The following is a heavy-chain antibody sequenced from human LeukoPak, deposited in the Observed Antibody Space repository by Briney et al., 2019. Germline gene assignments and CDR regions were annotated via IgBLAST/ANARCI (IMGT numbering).Heavy chain of an antibody. CDR3: ARHVSVTMVRGVIIDY. V-gene: IGHV4-39*01. J-gene: IGHJ4*02. Sequence: SETLSLTCTVSGGSISSSSYHWGWIRQPPGKGLEWIGSIYYSGSTYYNPSLKSRVTISVETSKNQFSLKLSSVTAADTAVYYCARHVSVTMVRGVIIDYWGQGTLVTVSS. CDR2: IYYSGST. D-gene: IGHD3-10*01. CDR1: GGSISSSSYH.